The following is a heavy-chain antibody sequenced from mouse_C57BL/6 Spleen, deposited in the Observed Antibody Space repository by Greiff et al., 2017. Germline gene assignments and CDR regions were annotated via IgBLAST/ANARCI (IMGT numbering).Heavy chain of an antibody. CDR3: TRNYDYDSFAH. D-gene: IGHD2-4*01. J-gene: IGHJ3*01. Sequence: QVQLQQSGAELVRPGASVTLSCKASGYTFTDYEMHWVKQTPVHGLEWIGAIAPETGGTAYNQKFTGKAILTADKSSITAYMELRSLTSEDSGVYYCTRNYDYDSFAHWGQGTLVTVSA. V-gene: IGHV1-15*01. CDR1: GYTFTDYE. CDR2: IAPETGGT.